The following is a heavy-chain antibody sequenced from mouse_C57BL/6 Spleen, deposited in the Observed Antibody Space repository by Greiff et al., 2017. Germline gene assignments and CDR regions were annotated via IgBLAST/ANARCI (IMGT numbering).Heavy chain of an antibody. CDR3: ARRGYYGVWYFDV. Sequence: QVQLQQPGAELVMPGASVKLSCKASGYTFTSYWMHWVKQRPGQGLEWIGEIDPSDSYTNYNQKFKGKSTLTVDKSSSTAYMQLSSLTSEDSAVYYCARRGYYGVWYFDVWGTGTTVTVSS. D-gene: IGHD1-2*01. CDR2: IDPSDSYT. CDR1: GYTFTSYW. J-gene: IGHJ1*03. V-gene: IGHV1-69*01.